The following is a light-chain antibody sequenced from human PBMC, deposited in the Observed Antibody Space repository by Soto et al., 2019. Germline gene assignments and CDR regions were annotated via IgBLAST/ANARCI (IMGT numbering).Light chain of an antibody. Sequence: DIQMTQSPSTLSASVGDRVTITCRASQSISDYLAWYQQKPGKAPRLLIYRASTLQGGVPSRFSGSGSGTEFTLTISSLQPDDCATYYCQQYKNWPRTFGRGTKVDIK. CDR3: QQYKNWPRT. CDR1: QSISDY. CDR2: RAS. V-gene: IGKV1-5*03. J-gene: IGKJ4*02.